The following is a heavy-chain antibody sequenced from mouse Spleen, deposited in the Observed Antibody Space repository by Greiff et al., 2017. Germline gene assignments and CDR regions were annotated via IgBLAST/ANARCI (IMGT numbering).Heavy chain of an antibody. CDR3: ARGLYGNFAY. CDR1: GFTFTDYY. V-gene: IGHV7-3*02. J-gene: IGHJ3*01. D-gene: IGHD2-10*02. Sequence: EVKLVESGGGLVQPGGSLRLSCATSGFTFTDYYMSWVRQPPGKALEWLGFIRNKANGYTTEYSASVKGRFTISRDNSQSILYLQMNTLRAEDSATYYCARGLYGNFAYWGQGTLVTVSA. CDR2: IRNKANGYTT.